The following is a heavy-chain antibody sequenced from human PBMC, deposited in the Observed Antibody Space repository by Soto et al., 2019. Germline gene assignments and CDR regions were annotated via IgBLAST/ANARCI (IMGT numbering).Heavy chain of an antibody. Sequence: EVQLVESGGGLVQPGGSLRLSCAASGFTFSSYSMNWVRQAPGKGLEWVSYISSSSSTIYYADSVKGRFTISRDNAKNSLYLQMNSLRDEDTAVYYCAREFLDTAMVTPPDYWGQGTLVTVSS. J-gene: IGHJ4*02. CDR3: AREFLDTAMVTPPDY. CDR1: GFTFSSYS. CDR2: ISSSSSTI. D-gene: IGHD5-18*01. V-gene: IGHV3-48*02.